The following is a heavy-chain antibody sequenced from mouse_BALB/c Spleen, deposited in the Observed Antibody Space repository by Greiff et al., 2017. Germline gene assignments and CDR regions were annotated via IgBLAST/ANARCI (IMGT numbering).Heavy chain of an antibody. V-gene: IGHV1-14*01. D-gene: IGHD2-14*01. CDR3: ARLYDGHYYAMDY. Sequence: VHVKQSGPELVKPGASVKMSCKASGYTLTSYVMHWVKQKPGQGLEWIGYINPYNDGTKYNEKFKGKATLTSDKSSSTAYMELSSLTSEDSAVYYCARLYDGHYYAMDYWGQGTSVTVSS. CDR2: INPYNDGT. CDR1: GYTLTSYV. J-gene: IGHJ4*01.